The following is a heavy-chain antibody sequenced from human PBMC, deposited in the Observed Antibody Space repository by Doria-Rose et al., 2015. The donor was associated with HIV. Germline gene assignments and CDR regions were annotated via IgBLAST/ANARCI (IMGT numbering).Heavy chain of an antibody. CDR2: IFSDDES. J-gene: IGHJ4*02. Sequence: QVTLKESGPVLVKPTETLTLTCTVSGVSLSSPGMGVSWIRQPPGKALEWLANIFSDDESSYKTSLKSRLTISMGTSKSQVVLTMTDMDPVDTATYYCARIKSSRWYHKYYFDFWGQGTLVIVSA. CDR1: GVSLSSPGMG. CDR3: ARIKSSRWYHKYYFDF. V-gene: IGHV2-26*01. D-gene: IGHD6-13*01.